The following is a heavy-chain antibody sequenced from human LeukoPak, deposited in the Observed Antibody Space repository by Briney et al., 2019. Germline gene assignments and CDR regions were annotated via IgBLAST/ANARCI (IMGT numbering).Heavy chain of an antibody. D-gene: IGHD6-19*01. CDR3: ARRWLVLDY. CDR2: IYYSGST. V-gene: IGHV4-61*01. CDR1: GGSVSSGSYY. J-gene: IGHJ4*02. Sequence: PSETLSLTCTVSGGSVSSGSYYWSWIRQPPGKGLEWIGYIYYSGSTNYNPSLKSRVTISVDTSKNKFSLKLSSVTAADTAVYYCARRWLVLDYWGQGTLVTVSS.